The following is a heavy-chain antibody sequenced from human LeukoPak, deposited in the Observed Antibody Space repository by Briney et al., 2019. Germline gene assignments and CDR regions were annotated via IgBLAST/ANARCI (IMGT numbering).Heavy chain of an antibody. J-gene: IGHJ6*03. D-gene: IGHD3-10*01. V-gene: IGHV1-2*02. CDR1: GYTFTGYY. CDR2: INPNSGGT. Sequence: ASVKVSYKASGYTFTGYYMHWVRQAPGQGLEWMGWINPNSGGTNYAQKFQGRVTMTRDTSISTAYMELSRLRSDDTAVYYCARAYYYGSGSYYYYYYMDVWGKGTTVTVSS. CDR3: ARAYYYGSGSYYYYYYMDV.